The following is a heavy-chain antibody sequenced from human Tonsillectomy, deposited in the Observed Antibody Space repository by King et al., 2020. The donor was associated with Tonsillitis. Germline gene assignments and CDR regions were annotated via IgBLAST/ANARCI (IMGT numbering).Heavy chain of an antibody. CDR3: ARSQIAVAGKYYYYYNMDV. Sequence: VQLQQSGPGLVKPSQTLSLTCAISGDSVSSNSAAWNWIRQSPSRGLEWLGRTYYRSKWYNDYAVSVKSRITINPDTSKNQFSLQLNSVTPEDTAVYYCARSQIAVAGKYYYYYNMDVWGQGTTVTVSS. CDR1: GDSVSSNSAA. V-gene: IGHV6-1*01. D-gene: IGHD6-19*01. J-gene: IGHJ6*02. CDR2: TYYRSKWYN.